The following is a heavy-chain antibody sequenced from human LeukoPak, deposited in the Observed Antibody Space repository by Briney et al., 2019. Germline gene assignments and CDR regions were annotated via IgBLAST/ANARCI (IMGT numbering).Heavy chain of an antibody. J-gene: IGHJ3*02. CDR2: ISSGSSYI. Sequence: PGGSLRLSCAASGFTFSSYSINWVRQAPGKGLEWVSSISSGSSYISYADSVKGRFTIPRDNAKKSLYLQMNSLRAEDTAVYYCARDLGRIATAGTETFDIWGQGTMVTVSS. D-gene: IGHD6-13*01. V-gene: IGHV3-21*01. CDR1: GFTFSSYS. CDR3: ARDLGRIATAGTETFDI.